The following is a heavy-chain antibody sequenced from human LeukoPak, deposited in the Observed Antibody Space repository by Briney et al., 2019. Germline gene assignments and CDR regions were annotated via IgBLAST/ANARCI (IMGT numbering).Heavy chain of an antibody. D-gene: IGHD3-22*01. Sequence: PGGSLRLSCAASGFTFSSYGMHWVRQAPGKGLEWVAVISYDGSNKYYADSVKGRFTISRDNSKNTLYLQMNSLRAEDTAVYYCARVEYYYDSSGYYYEYYFDYWGQGTLVTVSS. CDR2: ISYDGSNK. CDR3: ARVEYYYDSSGYYYEYYFDY. V-gene: IGHV3-30*03. J-gene: IGHJ4*02. CDR1: GFTFSSYG.